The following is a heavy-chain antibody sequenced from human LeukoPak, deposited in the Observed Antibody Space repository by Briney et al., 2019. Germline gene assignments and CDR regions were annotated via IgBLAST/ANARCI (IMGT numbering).Heavy chain of an antibody. Sequence: GGSLRLSCAASGFTFGDYGMSWVRQAPGKGLEWVSSINWNGGNTAYADSVKGRFTISRDTAKDSLYLQLNSLRAEDTALYYCARDRGWLQYIDYWGQGTLVTVSS. CDR1: GFTFGDYG. CDR3: ARDRGWLQYIDY. D-gene: IGHD5-24*01. V-gene: IGHV3-20*04. CDR2: INWNGGNT. J-gene: IGHJ4*02.